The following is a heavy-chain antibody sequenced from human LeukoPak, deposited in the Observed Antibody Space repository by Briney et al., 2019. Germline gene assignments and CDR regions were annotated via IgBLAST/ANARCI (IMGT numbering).Heavy chain of an antibody. J-gene: IGHJ4*02. CDR3: ARSGYTYGFDY. Sequence: GGSLRLSCAASGFTFSTYTMNWVRQAPGKGLEWVASIGSGGRHIHYADSVKGRFTISRDNAKNSLYLQMSSLRAEDTAVYYCARSGYTYGFDYWGQGALVTVSS. CDR1: GFTFSTYT. V-gene: IGHV3-21*01. CDR2: IGSGGRHI. D-gene: IGHD5-18*01.